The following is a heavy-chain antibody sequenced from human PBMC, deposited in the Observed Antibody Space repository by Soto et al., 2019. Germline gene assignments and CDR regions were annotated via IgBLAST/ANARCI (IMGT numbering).Heavy chain of an antibody. J-gene: IGHJ6*02. V-gene: IGHV1-46*01. CDR2: INTIGGST. CDR3: ARYSRGSIFGVVMIYYYYGMDV. CDR1: GYTFTSYY. Sequence: ASVKVSCNESGYTFTSYYMNWVRQAPAQGLEWMVIINTIGGSTSYAQKFQGRLTLTRDTATSTVYMELSRLRSEDTAVYYCARYSRGSIFGVVMIYYYYGMDVWGQGTTVTVSS. D-gene: IGHD3-3*01.